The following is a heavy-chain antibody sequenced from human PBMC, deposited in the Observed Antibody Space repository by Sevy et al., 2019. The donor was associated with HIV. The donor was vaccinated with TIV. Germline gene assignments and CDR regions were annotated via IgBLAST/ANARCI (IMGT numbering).Heavy chain of an antibody. J-gene: IGHJ4*02. V-gene: IGHV4-59*08. D-gene: IGHD1-26*01. Sequence: SETLSLTCTVSGGSITSLYWNWIRQPPGKGLEWIANIYYNCNINYNPSLKSRVTLSLDTSKNQLSLRLSSVTAADTAMYYCAGENAWGRGYSWGQGTLVTVSS. CDR3: AGENAWGRGYS. CDR1: GGSITSLY. CDR2: IYYNCNI.